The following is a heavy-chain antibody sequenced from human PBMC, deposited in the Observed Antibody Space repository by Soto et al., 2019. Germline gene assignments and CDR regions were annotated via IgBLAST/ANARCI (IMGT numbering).Heavy chain of an antibody. CDR1: GGSISSYY. D-gene: IGHD3-22*01. J-gene: IGHJ4*02. Sequence: QVQLQESGPGLVKPSDTLSLTCTVSGGSISSYYWSWIRHPPGQGLEWIGYIDYSGSTNYNPSLKSRVAISVDASKSQFSLKLSSVTAADSAVYYCERVDDSSGYYYDYWGPGTLVTVSS. CDR2: IDYSGST. CDR3: ERVDDSSGYYYDY. V-gene: IGHV4-59*01.